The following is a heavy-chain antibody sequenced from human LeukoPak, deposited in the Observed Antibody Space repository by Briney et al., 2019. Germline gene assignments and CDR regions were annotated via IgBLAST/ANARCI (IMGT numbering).Heavy chain of an antibody. Sequence: PSETLSLTCTVSGGSVSSGSHYWSWIRQPPGKGLEWIGYIYYSGSTNYNPSLKSRVTISVDTSKNQFSLKLSSVTAADTAVYYCARGRYDSSGYYLHLFDYWGQGTLVTVSS. CDR3: ARGRYDSSGYYLHLFDY. CDR1: GGSVSSGSHY. D-gene: IGHD3-22*01. J-gene: IGHJ4*02. CDR2: IYYSGST. V-gene: IGHV4-61*01.